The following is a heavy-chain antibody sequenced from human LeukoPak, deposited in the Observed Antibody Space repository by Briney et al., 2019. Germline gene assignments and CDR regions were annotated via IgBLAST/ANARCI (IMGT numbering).Heavy chain of an antibody. CDR2: ISYDGSNK. CDR3: ARGCPYYYDS. V-gene: IGHV3-30-3*01. Sequence: PGRTLRLSCAASGFTFSTYAMHWVRQAPGKGREWVAVISYDGSNKYYADSVKGRFTISRDNSKNTLYLQMNSLRAEDTAVYYCARGCPYYYDSWGQGTLVTVSS. J-gene: IGHJ4*02. D-gene: IGHD3-22*01. CDR1: GFTFSTYA.